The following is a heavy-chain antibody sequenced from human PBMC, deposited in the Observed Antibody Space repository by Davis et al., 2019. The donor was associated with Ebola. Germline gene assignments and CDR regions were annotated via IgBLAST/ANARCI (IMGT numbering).Heavy chain of an antibody. Sequence: ESLKISCAASGFTVSHNFITWVRQAAERGLEWVSIIHSDGGTYYADSVKGRFTISRDNSKNTLYLQMNSLRAEDTAVYYCAKHNLAGPDYWGQGTLVTVSS. D-gene: IGHD1-14*01. V-gene: IGHV3-53*05. J-gene: IGHJ4*02. CDR3: AKHNLAGPDY. CDR2: IHSDGGT. CDR1: GFTVSHNF.